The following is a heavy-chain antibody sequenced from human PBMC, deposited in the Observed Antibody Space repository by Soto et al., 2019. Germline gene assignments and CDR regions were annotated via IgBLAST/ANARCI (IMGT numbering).Heavy chain of an antibody. Sequence: EVQLLESGGGSVQPGGSLRLSCAASGFTFSSYAMSWVRQAPGKGLEWVSAISGSGGSTYYADSVKGRFTISRDNSKNTLYLQMNSLRAEDTAVYYCAKGGVVVAATRFRWFDPWGQGTLVTVSS. D-gene: IGHD2-15*01. V-gene: IGHV3-23*01. CDR1: GFTFSSYA. J-gene: IGHJ5*02. CDR3: AKGGVVVAATRFRWFDP. CDR2: ISGSGGST.